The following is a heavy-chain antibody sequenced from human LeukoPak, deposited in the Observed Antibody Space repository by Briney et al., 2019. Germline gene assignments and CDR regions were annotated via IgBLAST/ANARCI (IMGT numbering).Heavy chain of an antibody. CDR2: IKQDGREK. Sequence: GPSLSLSCAPSGPSFSSYWTSSVRHPPGKGLEWVANIKQDGREKYYVDSVKGRFTISRENAKNSLYLKMNSLRAEDTAVYYCARDRWQQLVIFDYCGQGALCTVSS. CDR3: ARDRWQQLVIFDY. D-gene: IGHD6-13*01. CDR1: GPSFSSYW. V-gene: IGHV3-7*01. J-gene: IGHJ4*02.